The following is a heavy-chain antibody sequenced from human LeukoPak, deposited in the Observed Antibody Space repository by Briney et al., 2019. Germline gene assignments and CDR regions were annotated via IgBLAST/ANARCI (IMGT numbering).Heavy chain of an antibody. CDR2: INPNSGGT. CDR3: ARVRSSGLTNWFDP. CDR1: GYTFTGYY. Sequence: ASVKVSCKASGYTFTGYYMHWVRQAPGQGLEWMGWINPNSGGTNYAQKFQGRVTMTRDTSISTAYMELSRPRSDDTAVYYRARVRSSGLTNWFDPWGQGTLVTVSS. J-gene: IGHJ5*02. V-gene: IGHV1-2*02. D-gene: IGHD6-19*01.